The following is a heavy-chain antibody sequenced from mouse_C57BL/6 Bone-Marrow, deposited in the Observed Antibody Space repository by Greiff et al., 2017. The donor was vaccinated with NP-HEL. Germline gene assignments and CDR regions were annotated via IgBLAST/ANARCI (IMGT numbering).Heavy chain of an antibody. CDR3: AKTLYYGSTPVYAMDY. CDR1: GFSLTSYG. Sequence: QVQLKESGPGLVQPSQSLSITCTVSGFSLTSYGVHWVRQSPGKGLEWLGVIWRGGSTDYNAAFMSRLSITKDNSKSQVFFKMNSLQADDTAIYXCAKTLYYGSTPVYAMDYGGKGPSAPVSS. J-gene: IGHJ4*01. CDR2: IWRGGST. V-gene: IGHV2-5*01. D-gene: IGHD1-1*01.